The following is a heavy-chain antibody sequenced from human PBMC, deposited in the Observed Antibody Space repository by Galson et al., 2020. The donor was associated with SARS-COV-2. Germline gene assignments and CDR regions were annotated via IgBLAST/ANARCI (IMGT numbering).Heavy chain of an antibody. Sequence: GGSLRLSCAASGVTLSSISMSWVRQAPGKGLEWVSDIYNDGGTYYSDSLKRRFTISKDNSKNTLYLQMNSMRAEDTAMYCCATDVSHWGQGTLVTVSS. CDR2: IYNDGGT. CDR3: ATDVSH. V-gene: IGHV3-53*01. J-gene: IGHJ4*02. CDR1: GVTLSSIS.